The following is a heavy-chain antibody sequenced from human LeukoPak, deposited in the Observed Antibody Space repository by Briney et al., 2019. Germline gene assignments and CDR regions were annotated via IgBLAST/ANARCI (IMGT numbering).Heavy chain of an antibody. CDR1: GFTFSSYG. D-gene: IGHD3-3*01. J-gene: IGHJ4*02. V-gene: IGHV3-21*01. CDR2: ISSSSSYI. Sequence: PGGSLRLSCAASGFTFSSYGMHWVRQAPGKGLEWASSISSSSSYIYYADSVKGRFTISRDNAKNSLYLQMNSLRAEDTAVYYCARDRVLGDFWSGYHFDYWGQGTLVTVSS. CDR3: ARDRVLGDFWSGYHFDY.